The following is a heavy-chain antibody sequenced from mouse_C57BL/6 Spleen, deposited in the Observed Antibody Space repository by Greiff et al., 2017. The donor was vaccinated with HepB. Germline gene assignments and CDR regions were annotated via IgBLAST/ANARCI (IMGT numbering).Heavy chain of an antibody. CDR2: IDPSDSET. V-gene: IGHV1-52*01. CDR3: ARTYYSNYWYFDV. Sequence: VQLQQPGAELVRPGSSVKLSCKASGYTFTSYWMHWVKQRPIQGLEWIGNIDPSDSETHYNQKFKDKATLTVDKSSSTAYMQLSSLTSEDSAVYYCARTYYSNYWYFDVWGTGTTVTVSS. D-gene: IGHD2-5*01. CDR1: GYTFTSYW. J-gene: IGHJ1*03.